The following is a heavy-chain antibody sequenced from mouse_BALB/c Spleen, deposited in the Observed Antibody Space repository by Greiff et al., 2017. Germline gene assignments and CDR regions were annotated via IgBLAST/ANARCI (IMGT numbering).Heavy chain of an antibody. V-gene: IGHV5-6-3*01. D-gene: IGHD2-10*02. J-gene: IGHJ1*01. CDR1: GFTFSSYG. Sequence: EVKLVESGGGLVQPGGSLKLSCAASGFTFSSYGLSWVRRTPDKRLELVATINSNGGSTYYPDSVKGRFTISRDNAKNTLYLQMSSLKSEDTAMYYCARDRYGNLSRYFDVWGAGTTVTVSS. CDR2: INSNGGST. CDR3: ARDRYGNLSRYFDV.